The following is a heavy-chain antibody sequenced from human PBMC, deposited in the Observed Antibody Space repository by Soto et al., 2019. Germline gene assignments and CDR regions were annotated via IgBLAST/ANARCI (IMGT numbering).Heavy chain of an antibody. Sequence: EVQLVESGGGLVKPGGSLRLSCAASGFTFSSYSMNWVRQAPGKGLEWVSSISSSSSYIYYADSVKGRFTISGDNAKNSLYLQMNSLRAEDTAVYYCARGGGSMDWFDPWGQGTLVTVSS. CDR1: GFTFSSYS. CDR2: ISSSSSYI. D-gene: IGHD1-26*01. CDR3: ARGGGSMDWFDP. J-gene: IGHJ5*02. V-gene: IGHV3-21*01.